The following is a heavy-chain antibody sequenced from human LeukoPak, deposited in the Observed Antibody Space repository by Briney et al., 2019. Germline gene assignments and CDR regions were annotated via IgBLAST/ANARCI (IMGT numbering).Heavy chain of an antibody. CDR1: GFTLRPFG. D-gene: IGHD2-15*01. J-gene: IGHJ6*02. V-gene: IGHV3-7*01. CDR3: ARDDWAASGFYGMDV. CDR2: LRQDGSEK. Sequence: GGPLSLPWAASGFTLRPFGLGWSGRPQGKGRGGLAALRQDGSEKYYVDSVKGRFTISRDNAKNSLSLQMNSLRAEDMAVYYCARDDWAASGFYGMDVWGRGTTVTVSS.